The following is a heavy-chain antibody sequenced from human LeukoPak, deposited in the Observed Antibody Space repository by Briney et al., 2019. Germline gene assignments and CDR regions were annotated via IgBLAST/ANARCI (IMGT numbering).Heavy chain of an antibody. CDR1: GFTVSSNY. D-gene: IGHD5-12*01. V-gene: IGHV3-53*01. CDR2: FYAGGDT. CDR3: AKHNLGVATRTAYGFDI. Sequence: GGFLRLSCAASGFTVSSNYMSWVRQAPGKGLEWVSVFYAGGDTYYADSVKGRFTISRDNSKNTLYLQMNSLRAEDTAVYYCAKHNLGVATRTAYGFDIWGQGTMVTVSS. J-gene: IGHJ3*02.